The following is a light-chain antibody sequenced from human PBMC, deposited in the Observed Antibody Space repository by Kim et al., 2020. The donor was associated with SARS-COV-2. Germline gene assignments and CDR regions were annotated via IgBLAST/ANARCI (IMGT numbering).Light chain of an antibody. J-gene: IGLJ2*01. CDR1: KLGDKY. V-gene: IGLV3-1*01. CDR2: QDS. CDR3: QAWDSSMGV. Sequence: SYELTQPPSVSVSPGQTARITCSGDKLGDKYACWYQQKPGQSPVLVIYQDSKRPSGIPERFSGSNSGNTATLTISGTQAMDEADYYCQAWDSSMGVFGGG.